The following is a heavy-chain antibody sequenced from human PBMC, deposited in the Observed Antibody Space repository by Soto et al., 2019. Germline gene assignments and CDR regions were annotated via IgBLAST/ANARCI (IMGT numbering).Heavy chain of an antibody. Sequence: GGSLRLSCAASGFTFSSYWMHWVRQAPGKGLVWVSRINSDGSSTSYADSVKGRFTISRDNAKNTLYLQMNSLRAEDTAVYYWERVYSSWPTPPANYYMDVWGKGTTVTVSS. CDR1: GFTFSSYW. J-gene: IGHJ6*03. V-gene: IGHV3-74*01. CDR3: ERVYSSWPTPPANYYMDV. D-gene: IGHD6-13*01. CDR2: INSDGSST.